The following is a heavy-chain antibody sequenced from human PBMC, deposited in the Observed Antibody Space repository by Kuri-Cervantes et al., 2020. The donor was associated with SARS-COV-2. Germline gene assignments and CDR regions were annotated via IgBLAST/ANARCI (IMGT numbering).Heavy chain of an antibody. CDR2: ISGFNGDT. J-gene: IGHJ4*01. Sequence: ASVKVSCKAYGYSFTTYTVSWVRQAPGQGLEWMGWISGFNGDTNDAQNFQGRLSLTTDTSTNTAYMELKSLRSDDAAVYYCARDLSYRLRNGRHIPYFFDSWGQGTPVTVSS. D-gene: IGHD2-21*01. CDR1: GYSFTTYT. CDR3: ARDLSYRLRNGRHIPYFFDS. V-gene: IGHV1-18*01.